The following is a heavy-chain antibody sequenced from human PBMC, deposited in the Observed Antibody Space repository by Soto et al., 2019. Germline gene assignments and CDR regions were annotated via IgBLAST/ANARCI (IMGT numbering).Heavy chain of an antibody. Sequence: GGSLRLSCAASGYTFSRYAMSWVRQAPGKGLEWVSAISGSGGSTYYADSVKGRFTISRDNSKNTLYLQMNSLRAEDTAVYYCAKANYYDSSGYSLDYWGQGTLVTVSS. CDR1: GYTFSRYA. CDR3: AKANYYDSSGYSLDY. D-gene: IGHD3-22*01. V-gene: IGHV3-23*01. CDR2: ISGSGGST. J-gene: IGHJ4*02.